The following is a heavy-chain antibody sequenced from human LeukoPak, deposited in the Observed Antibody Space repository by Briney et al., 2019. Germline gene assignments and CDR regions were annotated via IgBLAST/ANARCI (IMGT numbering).Heavy chain of an antibody. Sequence: SETLSLTCTVSGGSISSYYWSWIRQPPGKGLEWIGYIYYSGSTNYNPSLKSRVTISVDTSKNQFSLKLNSVTAADTAVYYCARGGSSGWYGYWGQGTLVTASS. J-gene: IGHJ4*02. D-gene: IGHD6-19*01. CDR1: GGSISSYY. CDR2: IYYSGST. V-gene: IGHV4-59*01. CDR3: ARGGSSGWYGY.